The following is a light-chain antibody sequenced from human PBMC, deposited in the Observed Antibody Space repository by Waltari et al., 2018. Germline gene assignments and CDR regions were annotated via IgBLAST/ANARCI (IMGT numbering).Light chain of an antibody. V-gene: IGKV2-24*01. J-gene: IGKJ1*01. CDR3: MQHTQSPWT. CDR1: QSHVQSDGNTY. Sequence: DVVMTQSPLSSPVPLGQPASISCRSSQSHVQSDGNTYLRLLHQRPGQPPRLLIYKVSNRFSGVPDRFRGSGAGTDFTLKSSRVEAEDGGVYYCMQHTQSPWTFGQGTRVEIK. CDR2: KVS.